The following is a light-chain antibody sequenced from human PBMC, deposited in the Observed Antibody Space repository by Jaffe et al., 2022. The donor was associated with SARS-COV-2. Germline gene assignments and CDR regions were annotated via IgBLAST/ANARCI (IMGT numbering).Light chain of an antibody. Sequence: QSALTQPASVSGSPGQSITISCTGTSSDVGGYNYVSWYQQHPGKAPKLMIYDVSNRPSGFSNRFSGSKSGNTASLTISGLQAEDEADYYCSSYTSSSTFSVFGTGTKVTVL. CDR3: SSYTSSSTFSV. J-gene: IGLJ1*01. CDR1: SSDVGGYNY. V-gene: IGLV2-14*01. CDR2: DVS.